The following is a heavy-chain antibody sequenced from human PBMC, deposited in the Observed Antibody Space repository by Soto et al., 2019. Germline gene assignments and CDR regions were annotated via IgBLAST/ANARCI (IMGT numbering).Heavy chain of an antibody. D-gene: IGHD3-10*01. CDR2: ISSGSTAI. V-gene: IGHV3-48*02. CDR3: ARDPGGMDV. CDR1: GFTFSPYD. Sequence: VGSLRLSCAASGFTFSPYDMNWVRQAPGKGLEWVSHISSGSTAIYYADSVKGRFTISRDNAKNSLYLLMNNLRDEDTAVYYCARDPGGMDVWGQGTTVTVSS. J-gene: IGHJ6*02.